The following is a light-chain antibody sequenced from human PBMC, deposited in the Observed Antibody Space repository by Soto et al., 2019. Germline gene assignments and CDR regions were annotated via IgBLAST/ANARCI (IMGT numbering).Light chain of an antibody. CDR2: SSS. CDR3: LQDYAFPWT. J-gene: IGKJ1*01. V-gene: IGKV1-6*01. CDR1: QHIRND. Sequence: ARRMTQSPSSLSASVGDRVTITCRASQHIRNDLGWYQQKPGRAPKLLIYSSSTLQSGVPSRFNGSGSGTDFTLSISSLQPEDFATYYCLQDYAFPWTFGQGTNVEVK.